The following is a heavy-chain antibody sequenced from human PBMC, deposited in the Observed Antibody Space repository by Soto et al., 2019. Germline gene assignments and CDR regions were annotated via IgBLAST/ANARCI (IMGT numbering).Heavy chain of an antibody. J-gene: IGHJ4*02. D-gene: IGHD3-3*01. Sequence: QVQLQQWGAGLLKPSETLSLTCAVYGGSFSGYYWSWIRQPPGKGLEWIGEINHSGSTNYNPSLKSRVTISVDTSKNQCSLKLSSVTAADTAVYYCARGEGDFGVVIMPQSYWGQGTLVTVSS. CDR3: ARGEGDFGVVIMPQSY. CDR1: GGSFSGYY. V-gene: IGHV4-34*01. CDR2: INHSGST.